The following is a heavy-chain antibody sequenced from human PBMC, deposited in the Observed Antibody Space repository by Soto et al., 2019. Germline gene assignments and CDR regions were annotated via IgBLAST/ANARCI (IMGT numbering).Heavy chain of an antibody. CDR2: IWYDGSNK. CDR1: GFTFSSYG. CDR3: ARDGRDNWIFQGGNWFDP. V-gene: IGHV3-33*01. Sequence: GGSLRLSCAASGFTFSSYGMHWVRQAPGKGLEWVAVIWYDGSNKYYADSVKGRFTISRDNSKNTLYLQMNSLRAEDTAVYYCARDGRDNWIFQGGNWFDPWGQGTLVTVSS. D-gene: IGHD1-20*01. J-gene: IGHJ5*02.